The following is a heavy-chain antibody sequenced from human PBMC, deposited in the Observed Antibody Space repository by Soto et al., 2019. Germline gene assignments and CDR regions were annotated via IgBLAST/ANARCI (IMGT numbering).Heavy chain of an antibody. Sequence: PSETLSLTCTVSGGSFSGYFCTWIRQPPGKGLEWLAEINHSGITNYNPSVESRVSMSVDTSKNQFSLRLYSVTAADTAVYYCVRGPYNYNSRYFDYWGQGTLVTVSS. CDR1: GGSFSGYF. D-gene: IGHD1-1*01. CDR2: INHSGIT. CDR3: VRGPYNYNSRYFDY. J-gene: IGHJ4*02. V-gene: IGHV4-34*01.